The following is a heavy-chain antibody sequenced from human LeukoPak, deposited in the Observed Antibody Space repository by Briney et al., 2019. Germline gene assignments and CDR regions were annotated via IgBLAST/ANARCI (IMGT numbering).Heavy chain of an antibody. V-gene: IGHV3-74*01. CDR2: INNDGSST. D-gene: IGHD3-16*01. J-gene: IGHJ4*02. CDR3: ANFFGGY. Sequence: PGGSLRLSCAASGFTFSSSWMHWVRQVPGKGLVWVSRINNDGSSTIYADSVKGRFTISRDNAKNTLYLQMNSLRAEDTAVYYCANFFGGYWGQGTLVTVSS. CDR1: GFTFSSSW.